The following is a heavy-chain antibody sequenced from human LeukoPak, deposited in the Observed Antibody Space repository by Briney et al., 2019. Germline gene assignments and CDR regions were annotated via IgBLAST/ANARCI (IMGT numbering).Heavy chain of an antibody. CDR3: ARVRLGDNSGYSLDY. J-gene: IGHJ4*02. CDR1: GGSISSSSYY. Sequence: SETLSLTCTVSGGSISSSSYYCGWIRQPPGKGLEWIGSIYYSGSTYYNPSLKSRVTISVDTSKNQFSLKLSSVTAADTAVYYCARVRLGDNSGYSLDYWGQGTLVTVSS. D-gene: IGHD3-22*01. CDR2: IYYSGST. V-gene: IGHV4-39*01.